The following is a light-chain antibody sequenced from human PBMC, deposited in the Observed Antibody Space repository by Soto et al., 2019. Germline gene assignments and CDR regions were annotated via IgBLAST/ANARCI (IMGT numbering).Light chain of an antibody. V-gene: IGKV1D-12*01. CDR2: ATS. CDR1: QAITTW. J-gene: IGKJ4*01. CDR3: QQGNRFPLT. Sequence: DIQMTQSPSSVSASVGDRVSITCRASQAITTWLAWYQRKPGKAPKLLIYATSSLQSGVPSRFSGSGSGTDFTLTISSLQPEDFATYYCQQGNRFPLTFGGGTKVEIK.